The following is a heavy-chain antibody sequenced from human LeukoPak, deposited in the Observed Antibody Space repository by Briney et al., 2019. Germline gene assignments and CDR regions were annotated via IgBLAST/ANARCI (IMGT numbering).Heavy chain of an antibody. CDR2: IYYSGST. V-gene: IGHV4-31*03. J-gene: IGHJ4*02. CDR3: ARAHYDILTGYSVYYFDY. CDR1: GGSISSGGYY. D-gene: IGHD3-9*01. Sequence: PSETLSLTCTVPGGSISSGGYYWSWIRQHPGKGLEWIGYIYYSGSTYYNPSLKSRVTISVDTSKNQFSLKLSSVTAADTAVYYCARAHYDILTGYSVYYFDYWGQGTLVTVSS.